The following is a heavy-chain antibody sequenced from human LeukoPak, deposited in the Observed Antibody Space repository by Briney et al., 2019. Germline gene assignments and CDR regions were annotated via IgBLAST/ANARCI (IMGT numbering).Heavy chain of an antibody. D-gene: IGHD6-19*01. V-gene: IGHV3-21*01. CDR3: ARGSGWAPVDY. Sequence: PGGSLRLSCAASGFTFSSYSMNWVRQAPGKGLEWVSSISSSSSYTYYADSVKGRFTISRDNAKNSLYLQMNSLRAEDTAVYYCARGSGWAPVDYWGQGTLVTVSS. CDR2: ISSSSSYT. CDR1: GFTFSSYS. J-gene: IGHJ4*02.